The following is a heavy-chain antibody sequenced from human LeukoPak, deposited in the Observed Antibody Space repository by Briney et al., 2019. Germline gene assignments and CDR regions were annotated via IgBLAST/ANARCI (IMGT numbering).Heavy chain of an antibody. Sequence: GKSLKISCQCSGYSFTSYWIGWGRQMPGKSLELIGIIYPGDSDTRYSPSFQGQVTISADKSISTGYLQWSSLKASDTAMYYCARLQLERRRRAAFDIWGQGTMVTVSS. V-gene: IGHV5-51*01. CDR2: IYPGDSDT. CDR3: ARLQLERRRRAAFDI. J-gene: IGHJ3*02. CDR1: GYSFTSYW. D-gene: IGHD1-1*01.